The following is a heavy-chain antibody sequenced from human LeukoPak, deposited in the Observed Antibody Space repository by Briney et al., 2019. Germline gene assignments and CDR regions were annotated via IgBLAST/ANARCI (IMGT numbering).Heavy chain of an antibody. D-gene: IGHD3-10*01. V-gene: IGHV3-21*01. CDR1: GFTFSSYS. CDR2: ISSSSSYI. Sequence: GGSLRLSCAASGFTFSSYSMNWVRQAPGKGLEWVSSISSSSSYIYYADSVKGRFTISRDNAKNSLYLQMNSLRAEDTAVYYCARAPYYNYYYYGMDVWGQGTTVTVSS. CDR3: ARAPYYNYYYYGMDV. J-gene: IGHJ6*02.